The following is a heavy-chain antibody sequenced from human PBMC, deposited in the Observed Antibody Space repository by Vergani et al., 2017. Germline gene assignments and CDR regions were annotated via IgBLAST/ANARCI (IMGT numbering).Heavy chain of an antibody. CDR1: GYTFTSYY. Sequence: QVQLVQSGAEVKKPGASVKVSCKASGYTFTSYYMHWVRQAPGQGLEWMGIINPSGGSTSYAQKFQGRVTMTRDTSTSTVYMELSSLRSEDTAVYYCARGGNDFWSGYYRSPPFDYWGQGTLVTVSS. V-gene: IGHV1-46*01. CDR2: INPSGGST. CDR3: ARGGNDFWSGYYRSPPFDY. J-gene: IGHJ4*02. D-gene: IGHD3-3*01.